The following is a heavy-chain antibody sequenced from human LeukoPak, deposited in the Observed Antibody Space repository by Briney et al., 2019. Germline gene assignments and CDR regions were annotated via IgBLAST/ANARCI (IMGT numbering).Heavy chain of an antibody. CDR2: IRYDGSNK. J-gene: IGHJ6*03. Sequence: PGGSLRLSCAASGFTFSSYGMHWVRQAPGKGLEWVAFIRYDGSNKYYADSVKGRFTISRDNSKNTLYLQMNSLRAEDTAVYYCAKDGVKQYYYYYYMDVWGKGTTVTVSS. CDR1: GFTFSSYG. V-gene: IGHV3-30*02. CDR3: AKDGVKQYYYYYYMDV. D-gene: IGHD6-13*01.